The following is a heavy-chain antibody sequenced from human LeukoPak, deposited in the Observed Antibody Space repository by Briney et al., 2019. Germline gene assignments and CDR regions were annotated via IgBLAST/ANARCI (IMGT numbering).Heavy chain of an antibody. CDR2: IYYSGRT. D-gene: IGHD6-19*01. V-gene: IGHV4-59*01. CDR1: GGSISYYY. CDR3: SRVYSSGWSSWFDP. J-gene: IGHJ5*02. Sequence: SETLSLTCTVSGGSISYYYWSWVRQSPGKGLEWIGYIYYSGRTNYNPSLKSRVTMSVDTSKNQFSLKLSSVTAADTAIYYCSRVYSSGWSSWFDPWGQGTLVADSS.